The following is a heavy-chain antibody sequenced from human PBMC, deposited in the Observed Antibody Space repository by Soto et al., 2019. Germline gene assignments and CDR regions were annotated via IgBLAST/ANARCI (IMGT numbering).Heavy chain of an antibody. CDR1: GYSFSNSW. V-gene: IGHV5-51*01. D-gene: IGHD6-19*01. CDR2: IYPGDSDS. Sequence: DSLKISCKGSGYSFSNSWIAWVRQMPGKGLEWMGIIYPGDSDSRYSPSFQGQVSISADKSINTAYLQWSSLKASDTAMYYCERHDAYSSSDFWGQGTLVIVSA. CDR3: ERHDAYSSSDF. J-gene: IGHJ4*02.